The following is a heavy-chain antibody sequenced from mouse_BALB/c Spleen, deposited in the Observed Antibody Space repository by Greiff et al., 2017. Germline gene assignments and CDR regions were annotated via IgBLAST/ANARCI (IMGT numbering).Heavy chain of an antibody. CDR3: AREGDGNYPFGD. Sequence: DVQLQESGAELVKPGASVKLSCTASGFNIKDTYMHWVKQRPEQGLEWIGRIDPANGNTKYDPKFQGKATITADTSSNTAYLQLSSLTSEDTAVYYCAREGDGNYPFGDWGQGTTLTVSS. V-gene: IGHV14-3*02. CDR1: GFNIKDTY. D-gene: IGHD2-1*01. CDR2: IDPANGNT. J-gene: IGHJ2*01.